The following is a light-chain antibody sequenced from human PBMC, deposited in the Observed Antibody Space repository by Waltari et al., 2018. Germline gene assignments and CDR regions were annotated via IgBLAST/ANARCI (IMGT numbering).Light chain of an antibody. V-gene: IGKV1-39*01. Sequence: DIQMTQSPSSLSASVRDRVTITCRASQSISSYLNWYQQKPVKAPKLLIYAASSLQSGVPSRFSGSGSGTDFTLTISSLQPEDFATYYCQQSYSTPWTFGQGTKVEIK. J-gene: IGKJ1*01. CDR3: QQSYSTPWT. CDR1: QSISSY. CDR2: AAS.